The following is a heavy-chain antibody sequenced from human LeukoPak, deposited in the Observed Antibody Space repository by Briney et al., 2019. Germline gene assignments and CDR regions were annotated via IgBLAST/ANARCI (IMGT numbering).Heavy chain of an antibody. CDR3: AKMLWFGELFDS. D-gene: IGHD3-10*01. J-gene: IGHJ4*02. CDR2: ISYDGSNY. Sequence: GGSLRLSCVASGFTFSNYGMHWVRQAPGKGLEWVAAISYDGSNYYYADSVKGRFTISRDNSKNTLYLQMNSLRVEDTAVYYCAKMLWFGELFDSWGQGTLVTVSS. CDR1: GFTFSNYG. V-gene: IGHV3-30*18.